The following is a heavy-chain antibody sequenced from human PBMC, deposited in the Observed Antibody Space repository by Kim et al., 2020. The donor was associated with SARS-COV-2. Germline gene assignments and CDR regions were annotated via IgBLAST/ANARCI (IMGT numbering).Heavy chain of an antibody. Sequence: SETLSLTCTVSGGSISSGGYYWSWIRQHPGKGLEWIGYIYYSGSTYYNQSLKSRVTISVDTSKNQFSLKLSSVTAADTAVYYCARAPSITMIVVVPHFDYWGQGTLVTVSS. V-gene: IGHV4-31*03. CDR1: GGSISSGGYY. J-gene: IGHJ4*02. D-gene: IGHD3-22*01. CDR2: IYYSGST. CDR3: ARAPSITMIVVVPHFDY.